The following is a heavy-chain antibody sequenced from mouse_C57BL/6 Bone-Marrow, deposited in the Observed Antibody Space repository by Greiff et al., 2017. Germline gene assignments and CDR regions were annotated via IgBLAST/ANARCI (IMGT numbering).Heavy chain of an antibody. V-gene: IGHV1-54*01. CDR2: INPGSGGT. CDR3: ARNFITTVVATNYYAMDY. D-gene: IGHD1-1*01. Sequence: QVQLQQSGAELVRPGTSVKVSCKASGYAFTNYLIEWVKQRPGQGLEWIGVINPGSGGTNYNEKFKGKATLTADKSSSTAYMQLSSLTSEDSAVYFCARNFITTVVATNYYAMDYWGQGTSVTVSS. J-gene: IGHJ4*01. CDR1: GYAFTNYL.